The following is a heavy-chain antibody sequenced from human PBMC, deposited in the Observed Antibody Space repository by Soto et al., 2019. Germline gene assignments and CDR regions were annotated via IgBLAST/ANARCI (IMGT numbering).Heavy chain of an antibody. CDR1: GGTFSSYA. CDR2: IIPIFGTA. Sequence: QVQLVQSGAEVKKPGSSVTVSCKASGGTFSSYAISWVRQAPGQGLEWMGGIIPIFGTAGYAQKFQGRVRITADESTSTAYMELSSLRSEDTAVYYCASVETQRYYYGMDVWGQGTTVTVSS. CDR3: ASVETQRYYYGMDV. J-gene: IGHJ6*02. D-gene: IGHD2-15*01. V-gene: IGHV1-69*12.